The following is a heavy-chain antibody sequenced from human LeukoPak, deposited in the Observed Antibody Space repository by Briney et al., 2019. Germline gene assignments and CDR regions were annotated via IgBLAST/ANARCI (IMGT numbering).Heavy chain of an antibody. CDR3: ARLRWPRGGRSSFDY. CDR2: VNPDDSDT. J-gene: IGHJ4*02. CDR1: GYSFTTHW. V-gene: IGHV5-51*01. D-gene: IGHD3-10*01. Sequence: GESLKISCKGSGYSFTTHWIGWVRQMPGKGLEWTGIVNPDDSDTKYSPSFQGQVTISADKSITTAYLQWSSLKASDTAMYYRARLRWPRGGRSSFDYWGQGALVTVSS.